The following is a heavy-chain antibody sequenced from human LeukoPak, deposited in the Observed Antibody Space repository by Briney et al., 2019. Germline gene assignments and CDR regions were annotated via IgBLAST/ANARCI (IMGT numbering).Heavy chain of an antibody. CDR1: GFTFSDYY. D-gene: IGHD1-1*01. V-gene: IGHV3-11*01. J-gene: IGHJ5*02. CDR2: ISSSGGSI. Sequence: KPGGSLRLSCAASGFTFSDYYMCWLRQAPGKGLEWVSYISSSGGSIFYADSMKGRVTISRDDAKNSVDLQMDGLRAEDTAVYFCARGVTTTLSIDPWGQGTLATVSS. CDR3: ARGVTTTLSIDP.